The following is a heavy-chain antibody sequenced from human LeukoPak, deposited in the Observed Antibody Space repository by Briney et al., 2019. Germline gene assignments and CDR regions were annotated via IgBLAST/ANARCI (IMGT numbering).Heavy chain of an antibody. V-gene: IGHV3-21*01. CDR3: ARGLTYYYYYMDV. D-gene: IGHD3-16*01. CDR1: GFTFSSHS. Sequence: GGSLRLSCAASGFTFSSHSMSWVRQAPGKGLEWVSSISSSSSFIYYADSVKGRFTISRDNAENSLYLQMNSLRAEDTAVYYCARGLTYYYYYMDVWGKGTTVTVSS. CDR2: ISSSSSFI. J-gene: IGHJ6*03.